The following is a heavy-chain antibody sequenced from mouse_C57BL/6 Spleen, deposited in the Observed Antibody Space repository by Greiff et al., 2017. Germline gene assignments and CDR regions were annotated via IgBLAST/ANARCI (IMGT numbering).Heavy chain of an antibody. J-gene: IGHJ1*03. CDR3: TAYYDYDWYFDV. Sequence: EVKLMESGGGLVQPGGSMKLSCVASGFTFSNYWMNWVRQSPEKGLEWVAQIRLKSDNYATHYAESVKGRFTISRDDSKSSVYLQMNNLRAEDTGIYYCTAYYDYDWYFDVWGTGTTVTVSS. CDR1: GFTFSNYW. V-gene: IGHV6-3*01. CDR2: IRLKSDNYAT. D-gene: IGHD2-4*01.